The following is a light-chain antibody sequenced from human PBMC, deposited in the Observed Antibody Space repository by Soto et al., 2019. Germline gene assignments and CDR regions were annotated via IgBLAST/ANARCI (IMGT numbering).Light chain of an antibody. CDR3: QQAYSFPLT. J-gene: IGKJ4*01. CDR1: QYIGSW. CDR2: TAS. V-gene: IGKV1D-12*01. Sequence: DIQMTQSPSSVSASVGDRVTITCRASQYIGSWLAWYQQKPGRAPKLLIYTASTLQSGVPSRFRGSGSWTDFTLTINSLQPEDFATYYCQQAYSFPLTFGGGTEVENK.